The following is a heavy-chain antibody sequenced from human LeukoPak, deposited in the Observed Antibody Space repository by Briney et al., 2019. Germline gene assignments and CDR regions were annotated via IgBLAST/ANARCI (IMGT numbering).Heavy chain of an antibody. Sequence: PSETLSLTCTVSGGSISSSYYWGWIRQPPGKGLEWIGSIYYSGSTYYNPSLKSRVTISVDTSKNQFSLKLSSVTAADTAVYYCARDDPTDYAFDIWGQGTMVTVSS. J-gene: IGHJ3*02. V-gene: IGHV4-39*07. CDR2: IYYSGST. D-gene: IGHD2-21*01. CDR1: GGSISSSYY. CDR3: ARDDPTDYAFDI.